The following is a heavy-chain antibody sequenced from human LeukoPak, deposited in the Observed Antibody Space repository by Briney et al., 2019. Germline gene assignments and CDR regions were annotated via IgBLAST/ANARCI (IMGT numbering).Heavy chain of an antibody. D-gene: IGHD1-1*01. J-gene: IGHJ4*02. Sequence: SVKVSCKASVFSFTSSSLQWVRQARGQGLEWIEWIVVGSGNTNYAQKFQERVTINRDMSTSTAYMELSSLRSEDTAVYDCATDDVTTGTKTALGYWGQGTLVTVSS. CDR1: VFSFTSSS. CDR3: ATDDVTTGTKTALGY. CDR2: IVVGSGNT. V-gene: IGHV1-58*01.